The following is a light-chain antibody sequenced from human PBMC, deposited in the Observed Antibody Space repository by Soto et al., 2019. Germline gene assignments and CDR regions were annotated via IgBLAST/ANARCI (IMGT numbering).Light chain of an antibody. J-gene: IGLJ3*02. CDR1: SSDVGGYNY. V-gene: IGLV2-14*01. CDR2: EVN. Sequence: QSALTQPASVSGSPGQSITISCSGTSSDVGGYNYVSWYQQHPGKAPKLMIYEVNNRPSGVSNRFSGSKSGNTASLTISGLQAEDEADYYCTSYTSSSTLGFGGGTQLTVL. CDR3: TSYTSSSTLG.